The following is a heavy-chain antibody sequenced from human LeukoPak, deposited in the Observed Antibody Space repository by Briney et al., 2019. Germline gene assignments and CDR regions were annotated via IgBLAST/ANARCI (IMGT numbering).Heavy chain of an antibody. V-gene: IGHV3-7*01. D-gene: IGHD3-22*01. CDR3: ARDRSGDSSGYCHY. J-gene: IGHJ4*02. Sequence: GGSLRLSCAASGFTFSNYWMSWVRQPPGKGLEWVANIKQDGSEKYYVDSVKGRFTISRDNAKNSLYLQMNSLRAEDTAVYYCARDRSGDSSGYCHYWGQGTLVTVSS. CDR2: IKQDGSEK. CDR1: GFTFSNYW.